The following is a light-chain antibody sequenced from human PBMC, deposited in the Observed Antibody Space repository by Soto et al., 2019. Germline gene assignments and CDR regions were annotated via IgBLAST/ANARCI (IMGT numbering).Light chain of an antibody. J-gene: IGKJ1*01. CDR1: QSVSSSY. V-gene: IGKV3-20*01. Sequence: EIVLTQSPGTLSLSPGERATLSCRASQSVSSSYLAWYQQKPGQAPRLLIYGASSRATGIPDRFSGSGSGTDFTLTSSRLEPEDFAVYYCQQYGSSFPFGQGTKVEIK. CDR3: QQYGSSFP. CDR2: GAS.